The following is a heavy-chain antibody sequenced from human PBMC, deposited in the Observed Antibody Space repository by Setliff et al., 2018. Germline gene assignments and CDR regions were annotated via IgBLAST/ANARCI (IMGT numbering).Heavy chain of an antibody. V-gene: IGHV3-48*01. D-gene: IGHD3-3*01. Sequence: PGRSLRLSCAASGFTFTNYWINWVRQAPGKGLEWISYISSSSSIIYYADSVKGRFTISRDNAKNSLYLQMNSLRGEDTAVYYCAKVGIFGGGYFDFWGQGTLVTVSS. CDR2: ISSSSSII. J-gene: IGHJ4*02. CDR1: GFTFTNYW. CDR3: AKVGIFGGGYFDF.